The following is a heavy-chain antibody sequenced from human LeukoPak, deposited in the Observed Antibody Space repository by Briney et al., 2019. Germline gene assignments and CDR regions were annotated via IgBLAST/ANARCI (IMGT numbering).Heavy chain of an antibody. CDR3: AREARGYDILTGFDY. CDR1: GYTFTSYY. D-gene: IGHD3-9*01. Sequence: ASVKVSCKASGYTFTSYYMHWVRQAPGQGLEWMGIINPSGGSTSYAQKFQGRVTMTRDTSTSTVYMELSSLRSEDTAVYYCAREARGYDILTGFDYWGQGTLVTVSS. CDR2: INPSGGST. V-gene: IGHV1-46*01. J-gene: IGHJ4*02.